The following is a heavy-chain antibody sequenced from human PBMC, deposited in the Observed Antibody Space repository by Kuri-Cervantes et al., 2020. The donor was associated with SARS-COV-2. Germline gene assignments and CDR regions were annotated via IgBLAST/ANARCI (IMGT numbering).Heavy chain of an antibody. Sequence: SCKASGYTFTSYYMHWVRQAPGKGLEWVAVISYDGSNKYYADSVKGRFTISRDNAKNSLYLQMNSLRAEDTAVYYCARDGGGYDYGSYYYYYGMDVWGQGTTVTVSS. CDR3: ARDGGGYDYGSYYYYYGMDV. D-gene: IGHD5-12*01. CDR1: GYTFTSYY. V-gene: IGHV3-30*04. J-gene: IGHJ6*02. CDR2: ISYDGSNK.